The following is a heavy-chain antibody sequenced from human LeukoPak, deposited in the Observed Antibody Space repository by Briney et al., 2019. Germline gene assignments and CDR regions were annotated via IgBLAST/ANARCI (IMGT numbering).Heavy chain of an antibody. V-gene: IGHV3-23*01. D-gene: IGHD3-9*01. CDR2: ISGSGGST. CDR1: GFTFSSYA. J-gene: IGHJ4*02. CDR3: AKSPPPYDILTGYPPL. Sequence: PGGSLILSCAASGFTFSSYAMSWVRQAPGKGLEWVSAISGSGGSTYYADSVKGRFTISRDNSKNTLYLQMNSLRAEDTAVYYCAKSPPPYDILTGYPPLWGQGTLVTVSS.